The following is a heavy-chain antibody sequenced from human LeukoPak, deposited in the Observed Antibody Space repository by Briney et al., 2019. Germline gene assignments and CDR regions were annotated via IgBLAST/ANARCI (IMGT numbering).Heavy chain of an antibody. CDR2: IYYSGST. D-gene: IGHD5/OR15-5a*01. Sequence: PSETLSLTCTVSGGSISSSSYYWGWIRQPPGKGLEWIGSIYYSGSTYYNPSLKSRVTISVDTSKNQFSLKLSSVTAADTAVYFCARVSAHGICDSWGRGTLVTVSS. CDR3: ARVSAHGICDS. J-gene: IGHJ4*02. CDR1: GGSISSSSYY. V-gene: IGHV4-39*01.